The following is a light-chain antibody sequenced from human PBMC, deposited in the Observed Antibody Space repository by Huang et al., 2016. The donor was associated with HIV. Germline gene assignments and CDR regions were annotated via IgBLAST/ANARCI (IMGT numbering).Light chain of an antibody. CDR3: QQRFSTTIT. CDR2: AAS. CDR1: QHVNTY. V-gene: IGKV1-39*01. J-gene: IGKJ5*01. Sequence: DIQMTQSPPSLSASVGDSVTIACRASQHVNTYLNWYQQKPGQAPRLLIFAASRLRSGVPSRFSGSGSGTEFTLTISSLQLEDFATYYCQQRFSTTITFGQGTRLDIK.